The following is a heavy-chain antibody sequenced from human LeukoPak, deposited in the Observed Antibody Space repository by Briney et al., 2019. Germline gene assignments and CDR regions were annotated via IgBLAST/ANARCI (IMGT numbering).Heavy chain of an antibody. D-gene: IGHD3-22*01. CDR1: GGSISSYY. V-gene: IGHV4-59*01. Sequence: SETLSLTCTVSGGSISSYYWSWIRQPPGKGLEWIGYTYYSGSTNYNPSLESRVTISVDTSKNQFSLKLSSVTAADTAVYYCARSYYDSSGYYYFYYGMDVWGQGTTVTVSS. J-gene: IGHJ6*02. CDR2: TYYSGST. CDR3: ARSYYDSSGYYYFYYGMDV.